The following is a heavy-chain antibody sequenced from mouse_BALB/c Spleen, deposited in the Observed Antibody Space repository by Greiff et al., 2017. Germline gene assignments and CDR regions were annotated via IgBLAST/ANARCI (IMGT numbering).Heavy chain of an antibody. V-gene: IGHV6-6*02. Sequence: EVKLEESGGGLVQPGGSMKLSCVASGFTFSNYWMNWVRQSPEKGLEWVAEIRLKSNNYATHYAESVKGRFTISRDDSKSSVYLQMNNLRAEDTGIYYCTRIPYYYGSSLDVWGAGTTVTVSS. CDR1: GFTFSNYW. D-gene: IGHD1-1*01. CDR3: TRIPYYYGSSLDV. CDR2: IRLKSNNYAT. J-gene: IGHJ1*01.